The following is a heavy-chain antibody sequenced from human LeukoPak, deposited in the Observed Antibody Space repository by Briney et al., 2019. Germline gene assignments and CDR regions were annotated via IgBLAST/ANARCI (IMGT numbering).Heavy chain of an antibody. J-gene: IGHJ1*01. CDR1: GGTFSSYA. CDR3: AKGPGIAAAGDTAAEYFQH. V-gene: IGHV3-23*01. D-gene: IGHD6-13*01. Sequence: VASVKVSCKASGGTFSSYAMSWVRQAPGKGLEWVSAISGSGGSTYYADSVKGRFTISRDNSKNTLYLQMNSLRAEDTAVYYCAKGPGIAAAGDTAAEYFQHWGQGTLVTVSS. CDR2: ISGSGGST.